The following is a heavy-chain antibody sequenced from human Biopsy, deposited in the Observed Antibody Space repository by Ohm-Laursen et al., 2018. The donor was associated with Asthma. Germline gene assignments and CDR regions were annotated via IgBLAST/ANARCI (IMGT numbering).Heavy chain of an antibody. CDR1: GGSLSSGPYY. CDR2: INYSGST. CDR3: ARGGGAHFQH. V-gene: IGHV4-31*03. D-gene: IGHD2-21*01. J-gene: IGHJ1*01. Sequence: TLSLTCTVSGGSLSSGPYYWSWVRQHPGKGLEWIGYINYSGSTFYSPSLESRVTVSVDTSKNQFSLKLSSVTAADTAVYYCARGGGAHFQHWGQGTLVTVSS.